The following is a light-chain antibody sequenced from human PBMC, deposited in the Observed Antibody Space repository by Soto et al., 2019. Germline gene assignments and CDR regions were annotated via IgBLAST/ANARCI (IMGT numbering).Light chain of an antibody. J-gene: IGKJ1*01. V-gene: IGKV3-15*01. CDR1: QSVSSN. CDR3: EQYNNWPT. Sequence: EIVMTQSPATLSASLGDRATLSCRASQSVSSNLPWYQQKPGQAPRLLIYGASTRATGIPARFSASGYGTEFTRTLSSLQSEDFDVYYCEQYNNWPTFGQGTTGDIK. CDR2: GAS.